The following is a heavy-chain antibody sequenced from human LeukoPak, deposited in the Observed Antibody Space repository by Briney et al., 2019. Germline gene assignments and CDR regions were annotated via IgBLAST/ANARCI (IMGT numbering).Heavy chain of an antibody. V-gene: IGHV3-23*01. J-gene: IGHJ4*02. Sequence: GGSLRLSCAASGFTFSSYAMSWVRQAPGKGLEWVSAISGSGGSTYYADSVKGRFTISRDNSKNMLYLQMNSLRAEDTAVYYCAKGSRYCSSTSCYSVGDYWGQGTLVTVSS. CDR3: AKGSRYCSSTSCYSVGDY. CDR1: GFTFSSYA. CDR2: ISGSGGST. D-gene: IGHD2-2*02.